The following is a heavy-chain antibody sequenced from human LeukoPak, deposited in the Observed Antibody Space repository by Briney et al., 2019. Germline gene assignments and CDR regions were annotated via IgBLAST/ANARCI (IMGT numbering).Heavy chain of an antibody. V-gene: IGHV4-39*01. D-gene: IGHD1-26*01. Sequence: SETLSLTCAVSGGSITTTDFDWAWIRQPPGQGFEWIATISSSGKAYYYPSLMSRVTISVDTSKNQFSLDVASVTAADTGLFYCARFKGGTGFDYWGRGILVIV. CDR2: ISSSGKA. CDR1: GGSITTTDFD. J-gene: IGHJ4*02. CDR3: ARFKGGTGFDY.